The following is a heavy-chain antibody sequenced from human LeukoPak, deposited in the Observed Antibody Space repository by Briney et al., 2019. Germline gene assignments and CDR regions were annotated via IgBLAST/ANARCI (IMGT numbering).Heavy chain of an antibody. V-gene: IGHV3-9*01. CDR2: ISWNSDSI. CDR1: GFTFDDYA. J-gene: IGHJ4*02. CDR3: AKGRGTYSTGYFDY. Sequence: GGSLRLSCAASGFTFDDYAMHWARQAPGKGLEWVSGISWNSDSIGYADSVKGRFTISRDNAKNSLYLQMNSLRAEDTALYYCAKGRGTYSTGYFDYWGQGTLVTVSS. D-gene: IGHD1-26*01.